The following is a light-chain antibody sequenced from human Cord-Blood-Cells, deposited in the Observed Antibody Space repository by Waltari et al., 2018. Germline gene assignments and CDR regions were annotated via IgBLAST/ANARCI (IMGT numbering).Light chain of an antibody. CDR2: AAS. J-gene: IGKJ2*01. Sequence: DIQMTQSPSSLSASVGDRVTITYRASQSISSYLNWYQQKPGKAPKLLIYAASSLQSGVPSRFSGSGSGTDFTLTISSLQPEDFATYYCQQSYGTPYTFGQGTKLEIK. CDR3: QQSYGTPYT. V-gene: IGKV1-39*01. CDR1: QSISSY.